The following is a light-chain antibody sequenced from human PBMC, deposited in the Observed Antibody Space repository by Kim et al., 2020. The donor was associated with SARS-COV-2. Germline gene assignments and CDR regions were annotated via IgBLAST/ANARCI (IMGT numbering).Light chain of an antibody. CDR3: SSYTNTGTLI. V-gene: IGLV2-14*03. J-gene: IGLJ2*01. Sequence: GQSITISCTGSSSDVGANNGVSWYRQYPGKAPKLVIYDNNSRPLGVSDRFSGSKSGNTASLTISGLQAEDEAAYSCSSYTNTGTLIFGGGTKLTVL. CDR2: DNN. CDR1: SSDVGANNG.